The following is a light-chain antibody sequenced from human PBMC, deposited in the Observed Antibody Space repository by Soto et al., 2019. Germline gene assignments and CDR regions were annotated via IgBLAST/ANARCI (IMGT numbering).Light chain of an antibody. CDR1: QTISSW. CDR3: QQRSNWLIT. Sequence: AIRLTPSPSSFSASTGDRVTITCRASQTISSWLAWYQQKPGKAPKLLIYKASTLKSGVPARFSGSGSGTDFTLTISSLEPEDFAVYYCQQRSNWLITFGQGTRLEI. V-gene: IGKV1-8*01. J-gene: IGKJ5*01. CDR2: KAS.